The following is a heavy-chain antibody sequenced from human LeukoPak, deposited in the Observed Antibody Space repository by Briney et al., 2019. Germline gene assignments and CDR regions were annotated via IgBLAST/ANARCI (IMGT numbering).Heavy chain of an antibody. CDR1: GGSFSGYY. Sequence: SSETLSLTCAVYGGSFSGYYWSWIRQPPGKGLEWIGEINHSGSTNYNPSLKSRVTITVDTSKNQFSLKLGSVTAADTAAYYCARGARTPSGYGSRTAGRANWFDPWGQGTLVTVSS. D-gene: IGHD5-12*01. CDR3: ARGARTPSGYGSRTAGRANWFDP. J-gene: IGHJ5*02. V-gene: IGHV4-34*01. CDR2: INHSGST.